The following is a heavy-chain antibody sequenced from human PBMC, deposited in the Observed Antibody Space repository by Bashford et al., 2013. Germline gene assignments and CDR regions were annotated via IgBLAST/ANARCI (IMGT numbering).Heavy chain of an antibody. CDR1: GFTFDDYA. CDR2: ISWNSGNI. Sequence: GGSLRLSCAASGFTFDDYAMHWVRQAPGKGLEWVSGISWNSGNIGYADSVKGRFTVSRDNAKNSLYLQMNSLRAEDTAVYYCARDPDGMDVWGQGTTVTVSS. J-gene: IGHJ6*02. V-gene: IGHV3-9*01. CDR3: ARDPDGMDV.